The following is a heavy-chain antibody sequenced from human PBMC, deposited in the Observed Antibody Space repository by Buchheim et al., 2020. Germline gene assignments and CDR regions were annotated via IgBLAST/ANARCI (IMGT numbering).Heavy chain of an antibody. CDR1: GFVFSDYC. V-gene: IGHV3-11*04. D-gene: IGHD4-17*01. Sequence: QVHLEESGGGLVKPGGSLRLSCAASGFVFSDYCMSWIRQAPGKGLEWVSSISGSTKIIDYADSVTGRFTISRDNAKNTLYLQMNSLRAEDTAVYYCAKVSMTTVIYNWFDPWGQGTL. J-gene: IGHJ5*02. CDR3: AKVSMTTVIYNWFDP. CDR2: ISGSTKII.